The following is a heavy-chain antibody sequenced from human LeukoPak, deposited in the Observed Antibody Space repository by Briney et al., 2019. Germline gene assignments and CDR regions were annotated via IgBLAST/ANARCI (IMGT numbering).Heavy chain of an antibody. J-gene: IGHJ4*02. D-gene: IGHD4-17*01. V-gene: IGHV1-69*05. CDR2: IIPIFGTA. CDR3: ARGVFHDYGDYDY. Sequence: GASVKVSCKASGGTFSSYAISWVRQAPGQGLEWMGGIIPIFGTANYAQKFQGRVTITRNTSISTAYMELSSLRSEDTAVYYCARGVFHDYGDYDYWGQGTLVTVSS. CDR1: GGTFSSYA.